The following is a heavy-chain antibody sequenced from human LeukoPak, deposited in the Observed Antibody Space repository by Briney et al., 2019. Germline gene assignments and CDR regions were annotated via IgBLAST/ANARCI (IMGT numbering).Heavy chain of an antibody. CDR3: ARGLLGYCSSTSCYTNWFDP. V-gene: IGHV4-34*01. CDR1: GGSFSGYY. CDR2: INHSGST. Sequence: PSETLSLTCAVYGGSFSGYYWSWIRQPPGKGLEWIGEINHSGSTNYNPSLKSRVTISVDTSKNWFSLKLSSVTAADTAVYYCARGLLGYCSSTSCYTNWFDPWGQGTLVTVSS. J-gene: IGHJ5*02. D-gene: IGHD2-2*01.